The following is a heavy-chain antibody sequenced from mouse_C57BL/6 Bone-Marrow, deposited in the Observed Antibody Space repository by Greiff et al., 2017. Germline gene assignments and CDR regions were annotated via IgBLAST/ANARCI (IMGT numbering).Heavy chain of an antibody. CDR2: IYPGDGDT. CDR1: GYAFSSYW. Sequence: QVQLQQSGAELVKPGASVKISCKASGYAFSSYWMNWVKQRPGKGLEWIGQIYPGDGDTNYNGKFKGKATLTADKSYSTAYMQLSSLTSEDSAVYFCARSETTEYSDYWGQGTTLTVSS. V-gene: IGHV1-80*01. J-gene: IGHJ2*01. D-gene: IGHD1-1*01. CDR3: ARSETTEYSDY.